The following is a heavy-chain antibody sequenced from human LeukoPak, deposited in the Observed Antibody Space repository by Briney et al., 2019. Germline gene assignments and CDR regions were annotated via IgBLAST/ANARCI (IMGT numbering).Heavy chain of an antibody. CDR1: GGSISSASYY. J-gene: IGHJ4*02. Sequence: TLSLTCSVSGGSISSASYYWSWIRQPAGKGLEWIGRIYISGSINYSSSLKSRVTISVDTSKNQFSLRLSSVTAADTAVYYCAREREGPYGYLDYWGQGTLVTVSS. CDR2: IYISGSI. V-gene: IGHV4-61*02. D-gene: IGHD4-17*01. CDR3: AREREGPYGYLDY.